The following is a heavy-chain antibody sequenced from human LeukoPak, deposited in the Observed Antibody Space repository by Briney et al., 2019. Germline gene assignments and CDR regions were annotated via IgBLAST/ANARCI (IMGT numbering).Heavy chain of an antibody. CDR3: AKGSNWNLPYYFDY. V-gene: IGHV3-7*01. Sequence: GGSLRLSCAASGFTFSSYWMSWVRQAPGKGLEWVANIKQDGSGKYYVDSVKGRFTISRDNAKNSLYLQMNSLRAEDTAVYYCAKGSNWNLPYYFDYWGQGTLVTVSS. J-gene: IGHJ4*02. D-gene: IGHD1-20*01. CDR1: GFTFSSYW. CDR2: IKQDGSGK.